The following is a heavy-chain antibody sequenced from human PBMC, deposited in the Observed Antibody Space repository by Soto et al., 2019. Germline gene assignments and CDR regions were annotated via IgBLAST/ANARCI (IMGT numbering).Heavy chain of an antibody. CDR1: GGSISIGGYY. D-gene: IGHD2-15*01. V-gene: IGHV4-31*03. CDR2: IYYSGST. CDR3: ARADLTVAATPPDY. Sequence: PSETLSLTCTVSGGSISIGGYYWSCIRQHPGKGPEWIGYIYYSGSTYYNPSLKSRVTISVDTSKNQFSLKLSSVTAADTAVYYCARADLTVAATPPDYWGQGALVTV. J-gene: IGHJ4*02.